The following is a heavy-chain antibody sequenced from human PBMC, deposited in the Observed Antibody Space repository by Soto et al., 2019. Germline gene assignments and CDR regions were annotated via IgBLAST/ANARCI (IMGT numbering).Heavy chain of an antibody. V-gene: IGHV1-69*04. CDR1: GGTFSSYT. CDR2: IIPILGIA. J-gene: IGHJ4*02. Sequence: ASVKVSCKASGGTFSSYTISWVRQAPGQGLEWMGRIIPILGIANYAQKFQGRVTITADKSTSTAYMELSSLRSEDTAVYYCARDRYCSGGSCYPFDYWGQGTLVTVSS. CDR3: ARDRYCSGGSCYPFDY. D-gene: IGHD2-15*01.